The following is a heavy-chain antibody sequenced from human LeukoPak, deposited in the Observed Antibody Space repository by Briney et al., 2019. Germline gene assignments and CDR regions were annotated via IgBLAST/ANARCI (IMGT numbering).Heavy chain of an antibody. D-gene: IGHD6-13*01. CDR3: ARAIAGAYFDY. CDR2: FHASGSI. V-gene: IGHV4-4*07. J-gene: IGHJ4*02. Sequence: SETLSLTCSASGGSISNYYWNWIRQPAGKGLEWIGSFHASGSINYRPSLKSRVTMSVDTSKNQFSLKLSSVTAADTAVYYCARAIAGAYFDYWGQGTLVTVSS. CDR1: GGSISNYY.